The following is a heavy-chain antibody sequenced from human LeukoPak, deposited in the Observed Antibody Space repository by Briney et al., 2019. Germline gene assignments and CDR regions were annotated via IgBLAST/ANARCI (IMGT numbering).Heavy chain of an antibody. CDR3: AVGYQFDYGDYEADAFDI. V-gene: IGHV1-18*04. CDR2: IIAYNGNT. J-gene: IGHJ3*02. D-gene: IGHD4-17*01. Sequence: ASVKVSCKASGYTFTSYGISWVRQAPGQGLEWMGWIIAYNGNTNYAQKLQGRVTMTTDTSTSTAYMELRSLRSDDTAVYYCAVGYQFDYGDYEADAFDIWGRGTMVTVSS. CDR1: GYTFTSYG.